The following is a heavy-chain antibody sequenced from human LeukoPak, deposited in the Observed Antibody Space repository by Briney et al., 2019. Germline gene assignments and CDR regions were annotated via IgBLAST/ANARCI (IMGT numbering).Heavy chain of an antibody. CDR3: TSRGQSGYSYGLYY. CDR1: GFTFSAST. V-gene: IGHV3-73*01. CDR2: IRSKPNNYAT. J-gene: IGHJ4*02. D-gene: IGHD5-18*01. Sequence: GGSLRLSCAASGFTFSASTMHWVRQASGKGLEWVGHIRSKPNNYATVYAASVKDRFTISRDDSKNMAYLQMNSLQSEDTAVYYCTSRGQSGYSYGLYYWGQGTLVTVSS.